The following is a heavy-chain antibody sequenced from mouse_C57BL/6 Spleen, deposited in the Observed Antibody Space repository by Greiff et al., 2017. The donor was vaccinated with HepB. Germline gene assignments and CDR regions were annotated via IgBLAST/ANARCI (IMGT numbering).Heavy chain of an antibody. Sequence: VKLQESGAELVKPGASVKLSCKASGYTFTEYTIHWVKQRSGQGLEWIGWFYPGSGSIKYNEKFKDKATLTADKSSSTVYMELSRLTSEDSAVYFCARHEDKVLYGNGAMDYWGQGTSVTVSS. CDR1: GYTFTEYT. D-gene: IGHD2-1*01. V-gene: IGHV1-62-2*01. J-gene: IGHJ4*01. CDR3: ARHEDKVLYGNGAMDY. CDR2: FYPGSGSI.